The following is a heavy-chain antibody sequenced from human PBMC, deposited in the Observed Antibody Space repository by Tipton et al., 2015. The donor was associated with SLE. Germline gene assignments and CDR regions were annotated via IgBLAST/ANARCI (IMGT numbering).Heavy chain of an antibody. J-gene: IGHJ2*01. CDR3: ARGYCTGGGCQLMYFDL. V-gene: IGHV4-4*02. CDR2: IYHSGTT. Sequence: GLVKPSGTLSLTCAVSGGSITDNYWWSWVRQSPEKGLEWIGGIYHSGTTKYNPSLVSRVTMSVDTSNNQFSLELTSVTAADTAVYYCARGYCTGGGCQLMYFDLWGRGTLVTVSS. CDR1: GGSITDNYW. D-gene: IGHD2-8*02.